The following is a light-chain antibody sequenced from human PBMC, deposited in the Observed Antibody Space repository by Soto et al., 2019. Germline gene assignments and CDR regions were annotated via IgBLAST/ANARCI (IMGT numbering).Light chain of an antibody. Sequence: QSVLSQPPSASGTPGQRVTISCSGSSSNIGSKYVYWYQQLPGTAPKLLIYRNNERPSGVPDRFSGSKSGTSASLAIGDVRSEDEADYHCASWDASVSGWVFGGGTQLTVL. CDR1: SSNIGSKY. J-gene: IGLJ3*02. CDR3: ASWDASVSGWV. CDR2: RNN. V-gene: IGLV1-47*01.